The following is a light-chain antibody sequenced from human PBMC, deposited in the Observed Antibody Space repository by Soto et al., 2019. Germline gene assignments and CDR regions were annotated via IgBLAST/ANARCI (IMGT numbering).Light chain of an antibody. CDR3: QKYNSAPLT. CDR1: QRIYSN. J-gene: IGKJ4*01. V-gene: IGKV3-15*01. Sequence: EIVMTQSPATLSVSPGERVTFSCRASQRIYSNLAWYQHTPGQAPRLLISGASTGATGLPSRFSGSGSGTDFTLTINSLQSEDVAVYYCQKYNSAPLTFGGGTKVEIK. CDR2: GAS.